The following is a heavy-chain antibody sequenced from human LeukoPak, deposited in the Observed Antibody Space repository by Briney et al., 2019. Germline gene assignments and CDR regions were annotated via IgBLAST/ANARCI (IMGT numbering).Heavy chain of an antibody. CDR2: ISAYNGNT. CDR3: GRHRTRNYDFWSGPQPDWFDP. J-gene: IGHJ5*02. Sequence: ASVKVSCKASGYTFTSYGISWVRQAPGQGLEWMGWISAYNGNTNYAQKLQGRVTMTTDTSTSTAYMELRSLRSDDTAVYYCGRHRTRNYDFWSGPQPDWFDPWGQGTLVTVSS. D-gene: IGHD3-3*01. CDR1: GYTFTSYG. V-gene: IGHV1-18*01.